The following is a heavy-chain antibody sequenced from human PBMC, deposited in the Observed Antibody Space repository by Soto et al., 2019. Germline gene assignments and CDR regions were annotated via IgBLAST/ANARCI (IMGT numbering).Heavy chain of an antibody. CDR3: ARDIVVVPERRGWSMDD. CDR1: GYTFTSYG. Sequence: ASLKVYCNASGYTFTSYGIIWVRPAPGQGLEWMGWISAYNGNTNYAQKLQGRVTMTTDTSTSTAYMELRSLRSDDTAVYYCARDIVVVPERRGWSMDDWGQGTTVTVSS. D-gene: IGHD2-2*01. V-gene: IGHV1-18*04. CDR2: ISAYNGNT. J-gene: IGHJ6*02.